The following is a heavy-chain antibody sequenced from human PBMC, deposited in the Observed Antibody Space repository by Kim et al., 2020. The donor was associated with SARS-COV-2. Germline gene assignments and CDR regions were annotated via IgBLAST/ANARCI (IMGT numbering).Heavy chain of an antibody. CDR2: ISWNSGSI. Sequence: GGSLRLSCAASGFTFGDYAMHWVRQAPGKGLEWVSGISWNSGSIGYADSVKGRFTISRDNAKNSLYLQMNSLRAEDTALYYCAKDISLSVLRFLECWGQGTLVTVSS. V-gene: IGHV3-9*01. D-gene: IGHD3-3*01. CDR3: AKDISLSVLRFLEC. CDR1: GFTFGDYA. J-gene: IGHJ4*02.